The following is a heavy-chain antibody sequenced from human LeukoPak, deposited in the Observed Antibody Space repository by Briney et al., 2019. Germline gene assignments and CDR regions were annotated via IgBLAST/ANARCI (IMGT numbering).Heavy chain of an antibody. CDR3: ARDPHQFSSGWSHFDY. D-gene: IGHD6-19*01. CDR1: GYTFTGYY. V-gene: IGHV1-18*04. CDR2: ISTYNGNT. J-gene: IGHJ4*02. Sequence: ALVKVSCKASGYTFTGYYMHWVRQAPGQGLEWMGWISTYNGNTKYAQKLQGRVTMTTDTSTSTAYMELRSLRSDDTAVYYCARDPHQFSSGWSHFDYWGQGALVTVSS.